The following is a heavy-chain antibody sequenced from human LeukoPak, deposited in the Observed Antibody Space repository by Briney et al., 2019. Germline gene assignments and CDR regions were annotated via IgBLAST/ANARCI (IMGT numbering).Heavy chain of an antibody. CDR1: GGSISSGGYY. CDR3: ARSESYVGWFDP. Sequence: PSETLSLTCTVSGGSISSGGYYWSWIRQHPGKGLEWIGYIYYSGSTYDNPSLKSRVTISVDTSKNQFSLQLSSVTAADTAVYYCARSESYVGWFDPWGQGTLVTVSS. V-gene: IGHV4-31*03. J-gene: IGHJ5*02. CDR2: IYYSGST. D-gene: IGHD3-10*01.